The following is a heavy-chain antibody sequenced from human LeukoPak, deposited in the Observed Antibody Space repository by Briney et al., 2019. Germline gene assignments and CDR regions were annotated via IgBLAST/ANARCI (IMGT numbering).Heavy chain of an antibody. D-gene: IGHD6-6*01. CDR1: GFTFSSYW. CDR2: IKQDGSEK. V-gene: IGHV3-7*01. Sequence: GGSLRLSCAASGFTFSSYWMSWVRQAPGKGLEWVANIKQDGSEKYYVDSVKGRFTISRDNAKNSLYLQMNSLRAEDTAVYYCARDPRDSSSPDAFDIWGQGTMVTVSS. J-gene: IGHJ3*02. CDR3: ARDPRDSSSPDAFDI.